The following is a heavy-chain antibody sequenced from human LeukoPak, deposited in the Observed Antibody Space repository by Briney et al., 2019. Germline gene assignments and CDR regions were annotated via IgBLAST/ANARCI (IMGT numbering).Heavy chain of an antibody. V-gene: IGHV3-48*03. J-gene: IGHJ4*02. Sequence: QTGGSLRLSCAASGFTFSSYEMNWVRQAPGKGLEWVSYISTSGSTIYYADFVKGRFTTSRDNAKNSLYLQMDSLRAEDTAVYYCARGDYYGSGSYHYWGQGTLVTVSS. CDR2: ISTSGSTI. CDR1: GFTFSSYE. CDR3: ARGDYYGSGSYHY. D-gene: IGHD3-10*01.